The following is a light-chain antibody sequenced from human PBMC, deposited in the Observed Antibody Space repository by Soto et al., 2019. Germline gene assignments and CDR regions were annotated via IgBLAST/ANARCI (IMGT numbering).Light chain of an antibody. Sequence: SLLTQPPSASGTPGQMVTISCSGSSSNIGSNTVNWYQQLPGTAPKLVIYSNNQRPSGDPDRFSGSKSGTSASLAISGLQSEDEADYYCVAWDDSLNGYVVFGGGTKVTVL. CDR1: SSNIGSNT. V-gene: IGLV1-44*01. CDR3: VAWDDSLNGYVV. J-gene: IGLJ2*01. CDR2: SNN.